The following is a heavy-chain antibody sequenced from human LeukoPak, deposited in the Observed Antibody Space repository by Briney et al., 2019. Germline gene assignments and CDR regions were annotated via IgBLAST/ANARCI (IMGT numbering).Heavy chain of an antibody. CDR1: GVSIHSHD. CDR2: SHYSGDN. CDR3: AKGEHSRTSYYHYYKDV. J-gene: IGHJ6*03. V-gene: IGHV4-59*11. D-gene: IGHD6-6*01. Sequence: PSETLSLTCTVSGVSIHSHDWSWIRQSPGKGLEWLGYSHYSGDNRYNPSLKNRLTISPDTSKNQFSLRLSSVTAADTAVYLCAKGEHSRTSYYHYYKDVWGKGTTVTVSS.